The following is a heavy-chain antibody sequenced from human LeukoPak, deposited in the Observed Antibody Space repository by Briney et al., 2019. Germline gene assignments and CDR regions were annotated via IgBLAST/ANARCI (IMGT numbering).Heavy chain of an antibody. J-gene: IGHJ3*02. CDR3: ARGIAAAGYAFDI. CDR2: ISYDGSIE. CDR1: GFTFSSYG. V-gene: IGHV3-33*05. Sequence: GGSLRLSCAASGFTFSSYGMHWVRQSPGKGLEWVAVISYDGSIEYYADSVKGRFTISRDDSRNTLYLQMNSLRAEDTAVYYCARGIAAAGYAFDIWGQGTMVTVSS. D-gene: IGHD6-13*01.